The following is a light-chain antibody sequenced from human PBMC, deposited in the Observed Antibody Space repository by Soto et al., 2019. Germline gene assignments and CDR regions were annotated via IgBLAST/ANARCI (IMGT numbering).Light chain of an antibody. J-gene: IGKJ2*01. CDR1: QTINSW. Sequence: DIQMTQSPSTLSASVGDRVIITCRASQTINSWLAWYQQKPGKAPKLLIYKASNLESGVPSRFSGSGSGTAFTLTISSLQPDDFATYHCQQYNTYSFTFGQGTKLEIK. CDR3: QQYNTYSFT. V-gene: IGKV1-5*03. CDR2: KAS.